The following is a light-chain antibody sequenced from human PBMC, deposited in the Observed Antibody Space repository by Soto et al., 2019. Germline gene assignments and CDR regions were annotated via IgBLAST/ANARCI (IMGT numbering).Light chain of an antibody. CDR2: GVK. Sequence: QSALTQPASVSGSPGQSITITCSGTTDDVGSTDSVSWYQHHPGEAPRLVIYGVKNRPSGVPGRFSGSKSVNTASLSISGLQPEDEADYYCRTYTTTGSSIFGSGTKLTVL. J-gene: IGLJ1*01. CDR1: TDDVGSTDS. V-gene: IGLV2-14*01. CDR3: RTYTTTGSSI.